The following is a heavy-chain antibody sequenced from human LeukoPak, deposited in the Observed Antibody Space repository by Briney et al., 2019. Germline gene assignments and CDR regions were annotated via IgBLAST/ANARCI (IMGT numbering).Heavy chain of an antibody. CDR1: GYTFTGYY. V-gene: IGHV1-2*02. Sequence: GASVKVSCKASGYTFTGYYMHWVRQAPGQGLEWMGWINPNSGGTNYAQKFQGRVTMTRDTSISTAYMELSRLRSDDTAVYYCARGVEDCSSTSCRGKNTWFDPWGQGTLVTVSS. J-gene: IGHJ5*02. CDR2: INPNSGGT. CDR3: ARGVEDCSSTSCRGKNTWFDP. D-gene: IGHD2-2*01.